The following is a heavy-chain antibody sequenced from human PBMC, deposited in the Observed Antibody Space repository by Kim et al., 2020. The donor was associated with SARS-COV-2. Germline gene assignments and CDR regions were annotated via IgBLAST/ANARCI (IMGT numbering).Heavy chain of an antibody. CDR3: ARHDYSNYDY. CDR1: GYSFTTSW. D-gene: IGHD4-4*01. J-gene: IGHJ4*02. V-gene: IGHV5-10-1*01. CDR2: INPSDSHT. Sequence: GESLQISCKGSGYSFTTSWISWVRQMPGKGLEWMGRINPSDSHTNYSPSFQGQVTISVDKYTSTAYLQWSSLQASDTAMYYCARHDYSNYDYWGQGTQVTVSS.